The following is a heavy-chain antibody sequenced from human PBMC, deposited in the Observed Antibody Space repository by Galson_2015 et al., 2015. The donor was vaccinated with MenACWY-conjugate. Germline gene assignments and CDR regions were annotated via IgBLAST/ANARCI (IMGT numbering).Heavy chain of an antibody. CDR2: INPKSGAT. CDR3: ARVERSTTMGSLDS. J-gene: IGHJ4*02. Sequence: SVKVSCKASGYTFTDSYIHWVRQAPGEGLQWMGWINPKSGATNYAQNFQGWVTMTRDTSITTAYMELSRLTSDDTAVYYCARVERSTTMGSLDSWGQGTLVTVSS. CDR1: GYTFTDSY. D-gene: IGHD5-18*01. V-gene: IGHV1-2*04.